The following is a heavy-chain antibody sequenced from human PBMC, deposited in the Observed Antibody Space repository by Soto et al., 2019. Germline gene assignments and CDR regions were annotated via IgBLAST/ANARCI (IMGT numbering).Heavy chain of an antibody. J-gene: IGHJ5*02. V-gene: IGHV1-46*01. D-gene: IGHD3-3*01. CDR1: GYTFTSYY. Sequence: QVQLVQSGAEVKKPGASVKVSCKASGYTFTSYYMHWVRQAPGQGLEWMGIINPSGGSTSYAQKFQGRVTMTRDTSTSTVYMELSSLRSEDTAVYYCARSLRATIFGVRGWFDPWGQGTLVTVSS. CDR3: ARSLRATIFGVRGWFDP. CDR2: INPSGGST.